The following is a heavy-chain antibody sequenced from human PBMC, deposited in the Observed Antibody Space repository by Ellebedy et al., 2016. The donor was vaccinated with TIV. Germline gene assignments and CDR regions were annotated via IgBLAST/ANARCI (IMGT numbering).Heavy chain of an antibody. Sequence: GESLKISCAASGFTFSSYGMPWVRQAPGKGLEWVAFTRFDGSTQYYADSVKGRFTISRDNSKNTLYLQMNSLRTEDTAVYFCASDIVKIPAANDAFDIWGQGTMVTVSS. V-gene: IGHV3-30*02. CDR2: TRFDGSTQ. CDR3: ASDIVKIPAANDAFDI. D-gene: IGHD2-2*01. CDR1: GFTFSSYG. J-gene: IGHJ3*02.